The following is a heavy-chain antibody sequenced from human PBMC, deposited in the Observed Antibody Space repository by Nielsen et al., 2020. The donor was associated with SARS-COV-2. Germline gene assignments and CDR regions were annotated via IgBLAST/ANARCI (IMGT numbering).Heavy chain of an antibody. Sequence: SETLSLTCAVSGGSVSSNDWWSWVRQPPGKGLEWLGEIYHSGTTNYDPSLKSRVTISVDKSKNQFSLKLTSVTAADTAIYYCARGHTVVVPSPVLGLGPFYYSYSMDVWGKGTTVTVSS. CDR2: IYHSGTT. V-gene: IGHV4-4*02. D-gene: IGHD2-21*01. CDR1: GGSVSSNDW. CDR3: ARGHTVVVPSPVLGLGPFYYSYSMDV. J-gene: IGHJ6*03.